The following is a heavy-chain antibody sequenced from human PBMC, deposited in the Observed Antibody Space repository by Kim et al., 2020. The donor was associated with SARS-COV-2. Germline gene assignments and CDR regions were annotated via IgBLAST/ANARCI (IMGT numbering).Heavy chain of an antibody. D-gene: IGHD2-21*01. CDR3: VKVSIAALGADY. CDR1: GFTFSDFW. J-gene: IGHJ4*02. V-gene: IGHV3-7*03. Sequence: GGSLRLSCAASGFTFSDFWMTWVRQAPGKGLEWVANIKQDGTEKFYVDSVKGRFTISIDNAENSLYLQMNNLRAEDTAIYYCVKVSIAALGADYWGQGTLVTVSS. CDR2: IKQDGTEK.